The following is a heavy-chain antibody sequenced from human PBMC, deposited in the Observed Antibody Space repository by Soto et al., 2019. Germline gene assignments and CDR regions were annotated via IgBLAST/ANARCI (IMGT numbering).Heavy chain of an antibody. Sequence: GGSLRLSCAASGFTFNSYGMHWVRQAPGKGLEWVAIISNDGTKENYADSVKGRFTISRDNSKNTLYLQMNSLTPEDTAVYFCGKVFLGGGYCFLFDHCALRTLVTVSS. J-gene: IGHJ5*02. D-gene: IGHD2-21*02. CDR3: GKVFLGGGYCFLFDH. V-gene: IGHV3-30*18. CDR2: ISNDGTKE. CDR1: GFTFNSYG.